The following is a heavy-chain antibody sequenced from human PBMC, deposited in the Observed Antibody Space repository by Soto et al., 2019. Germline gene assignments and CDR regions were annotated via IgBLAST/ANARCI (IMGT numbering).Heavy chain of an antibody. CDR3: AREIRRLFEI. CDR1: GGSITRGGYN. J-gene: IGHJ4*02. CDR2: IFFSGGT. D-gene: IGHD3-9*01. V-gene: IGHV4-31*03. Sequence: QVQLHESGPGLVKPSQTLSLTCTVSGGSITRGGYNWSWIRQPPGRGLEWIGNIFFSGGTDYNPSLMSRATMSIDTSKNQFYLKVTSVTAADTAVYYCAREIRRLFEIWGQGILVTVSS.